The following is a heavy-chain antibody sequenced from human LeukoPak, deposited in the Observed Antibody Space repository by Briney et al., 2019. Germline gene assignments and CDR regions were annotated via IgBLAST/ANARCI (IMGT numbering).Heavy chain of an antibody. CDR1: GFTFNTYG. D-gene: IGHD3-22*01. V-gene: IGHV3-23*01. J-gene: IGHJ4*02. Sequence: GGSLRLSCAASGFTFNTYGMSWVRQAPGKGLEWVSGISGSGGATYYADSVKGRFTISRDNAKNSLYLQMNSLRAEDTAVYYCAKSGLNRFDYWGQGTLVTVSS. CDR2: ISGSGGAT. CDR3: AKSGLNRFDY.